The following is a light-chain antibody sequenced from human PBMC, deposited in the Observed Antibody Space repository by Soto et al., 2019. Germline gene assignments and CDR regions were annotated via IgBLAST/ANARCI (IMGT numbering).Light chain of an antibody. CDR1: RSFSSSY. CDR3: HHYDSSPPYT. CDR2: AAS. J-gene: IGKJ2*01. Sequence: EIVLTQSPGTLSLSPGERATLSCRASRSFSSSYLAWYQHKVGQAPRLLIYAASTRATGIPDRFSGSGSATDFTLTISRMEQEDSGVYYCHHYDSSPPYTFGQGTKLEIK. V-gene: IGKV3-20*01.